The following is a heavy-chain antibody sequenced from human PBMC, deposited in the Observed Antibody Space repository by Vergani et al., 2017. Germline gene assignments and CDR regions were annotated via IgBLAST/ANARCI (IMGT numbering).Heavy chain of an antibody. Sequence: EVQLVESGGGLVKPGGSLRLSCAASGFTFSSYSMNWVRQAPGKGLEWISHISTTSDTIYYADSVRGRFTISRDNAKNSLYLEMNSLRVEDTAEYFCAGSLVAGKGGYGGQGPRVAVSS. CDR3: AGSLVAGKGGY. V-gene: IGHV3-48*01. CDR2: ISTTSDTI. D-gene: IGHD6-19*01. J-gene: IGHJ4*02. CDR1: GFTFSSYS.